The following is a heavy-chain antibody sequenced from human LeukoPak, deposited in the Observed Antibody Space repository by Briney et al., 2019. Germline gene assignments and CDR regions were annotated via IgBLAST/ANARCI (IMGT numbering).Heavy chain of an antibody. D-gene: IGHD2-21*02. CDR2: INTNTGNP. CDR1: GYTFTSYA. CDR3: ARDLVVTAIPIPYFDY. Sequence: ASVKVSCKASGYTFTSYAMNWVRQAPGQGLEWMGWINTNTGNPTYAQGFTGRFVFSLDTSVSTAYLQISSLKAEDTAVYYCARDLVVTAIPIPYFDYWGQGALVTVSS. J-gene: IGHJ4*02. V-gene: IGHV7-4-1*02.